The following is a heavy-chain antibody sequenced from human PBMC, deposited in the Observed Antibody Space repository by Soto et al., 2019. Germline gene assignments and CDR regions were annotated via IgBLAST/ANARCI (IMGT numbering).Heavy chain of an antibody. CDR3: ARQVLWELGYPLYYFDY. Sequence: QLQLQESGPGLVKPSETLSLTCTVSGGSISSSSYYWGWIRQPPGKGLEWIGSIYYSGSTYYNPSLKSRVTISVDTSKIQFSLKLSSVTAADTAVYYCARQVLWELGYPLYYFDYWGQGTLVTVSS. CDR2: IYYSGST. D-gene: IGHD1-26*01. J-gene: IGHJ4*02. CDR1: GGSISSSSYY. V-gene: IGHV4-39*01.